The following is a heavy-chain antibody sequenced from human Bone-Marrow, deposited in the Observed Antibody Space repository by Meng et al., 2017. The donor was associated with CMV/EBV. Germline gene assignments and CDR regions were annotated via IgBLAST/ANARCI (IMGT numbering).Heavy chain of an antibody. CDR3: AADPYYDFWSGSGPPLH. Sequence: GESLKISCAASGFTFSSYTMNWVRQAPGKGLEWVSSISSSSSYIYYADPVKGRFTISRDNAKNPLYLQMNSLRAEDTAGYYCAADPYYDFWSGSGPPLHWGQGTLVTVSS. J-gene: IGHJ4*02. CDR2: ISSSSSYI. CDR1: GFTFSSYT. D-gene: IGHD3-3*01. V-gene: IGHV3-21*01.